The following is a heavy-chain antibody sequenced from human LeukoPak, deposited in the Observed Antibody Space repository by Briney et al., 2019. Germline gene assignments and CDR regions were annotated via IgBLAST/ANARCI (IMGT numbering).Heavy chain of an antibody. CDR1: GGSISSSNW. J-gene: IGHJ4*02. CDR3: ARGVYYDFWSGFVPPDY. CDR2: IYHSGST. V-gene: IGHV4-4*02. Sequence: PSGTLSLTCAVSGGSISSSNWWNWVRQPPGKGLEWIGEIYHSGSTNYNPSLKSRVTISVDTSKNQFSLKLSSVTAADTAVYYCARGVYYDFWSGFVPPDYWGQGTLVTVS. D-gene: IGHD3-3*01.